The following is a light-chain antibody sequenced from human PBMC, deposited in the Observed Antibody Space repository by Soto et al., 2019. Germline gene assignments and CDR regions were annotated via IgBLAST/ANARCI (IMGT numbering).Light chain of an antibody. CDR1: SSDVGGYNY. CDR2: EVS. CDR3: RSYAGSNHFV. J-gene: IGLJ1*01. Sequence: QSALTQPPSASGSPGQSVTISCTGTSSDVGGYNYVSWYQQHPGKAPKLIIYEVSNRPSGVSDRFSGSKSGNTASLTVSVLPADDAADYYCRSYAGSNHFVFGTGTKVTVL. V-gene: IGLV2-8*01.